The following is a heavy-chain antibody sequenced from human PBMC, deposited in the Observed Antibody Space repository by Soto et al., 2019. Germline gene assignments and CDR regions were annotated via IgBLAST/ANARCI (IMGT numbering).Heavy chain of an antibody. J-gene: IGHJ4*02. CDR2: FDPEDGET. CDR3: ATLYDFWSGQYYFDY. Sequence: ASVKVSCKVSGYTLTELSMHWVRQAPGKGLEWMGGFDPEDGETIYAQKFQGRVTMTEDTSTDTAYMELSSLRSEDTAVYYCATLYDFWSGQYYFDYWGQGTLVTVSS. V-gene: IGHV1-24*01. CDR1: GYTLTELS. D-gene: IGHD3-3*01.